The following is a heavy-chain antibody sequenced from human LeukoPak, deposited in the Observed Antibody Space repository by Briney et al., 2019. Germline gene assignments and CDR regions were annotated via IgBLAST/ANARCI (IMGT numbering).Heavy chain of an antibody. V-gene: IGHV1-2*02. CDR1: GYTFTSYD. D-gene: IGHD6-19*01. Sequence: ASVKVSCKASGYTFTSYDINWVRQATGQGLEWMGWMNPNSGGTNYAQKFQGRVTMTRDTSISTAYMELSRLRSDDTAVYYCARGGSGWFDAFDIWGQGTMVTVSS. J-gene: IGHJ3*02. CDR3: ARGGSGWFDAFDI. CDR2: MNPNSGGT.